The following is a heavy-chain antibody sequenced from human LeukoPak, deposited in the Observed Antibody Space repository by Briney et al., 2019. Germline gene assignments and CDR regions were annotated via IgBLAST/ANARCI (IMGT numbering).Heavy chain of an antibody. D-gene: IGHD6-13*01. CDR1: GGSISSYY. Sequence: SETLSLTCTVSGGSISSYYWGWIRQPPGKGLEWIGSIYYSGSTYYNPSLKSRVTISVDTSKNQFSLKLSSVTAADTAVYYCARVGSSWSYYYYYMDVWGKGTTVTVSS. CDR3: ARVGSSWSYYYYYMDV. V-gene: IGHV4-39*07. J-gene: IGHJ6*03. CDR2: IYYSGST.